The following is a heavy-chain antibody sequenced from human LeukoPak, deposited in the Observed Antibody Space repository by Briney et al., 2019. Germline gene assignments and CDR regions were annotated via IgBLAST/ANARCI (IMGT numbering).Heavy chain of an antibody. Sequence: PGGSLRLSCAASGFTFSSYAMHWVRQAPGKGLEWVAVTSYDGSNKYYADSVKGRFTISRDNSKNTLYLQMNSLRAEDTAVYYCARAYSSGRYVSGFDPWGQGTLVTVSS. CDR3: ARAYSSGRYVSGFDP. J-gene: IGHJ5*02. V-gene: IGHV3-30*04. CDR2: TSYDGSNK. D-gene: IGHD6-19*01. CDR1: GFTFSSYA.